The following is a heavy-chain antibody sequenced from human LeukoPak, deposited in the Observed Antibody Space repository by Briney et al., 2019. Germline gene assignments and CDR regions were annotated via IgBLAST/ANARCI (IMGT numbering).Heavy chain of an antibody. D-gene: IGHD1-1*01. V-gene: IGHV4-39*02. CDR1: GVSVSSSYY. CDR3: ARDGPWKSDC. CDR2: ICSGGNT. J-gene: IGHJ4*02. Sequence: SETLSLTCTVSGVSVSSSYYWGWIRQPPGKGLEWIGSICSGGNTCYNPSLQSRVTISADSSKNHFFLQLTSATAADTAVYFCARDGPWKSDCWGQGTLVTVSS.